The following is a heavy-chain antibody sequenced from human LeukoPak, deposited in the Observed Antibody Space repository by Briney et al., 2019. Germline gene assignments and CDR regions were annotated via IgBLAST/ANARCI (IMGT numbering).Heavy chain of an antibody. V-gene: IGHV4-59*08. CDR1: GGSISSYY. D-gene: IGHD4-17*01. J-gene: IGHJ4*02. CDR2: IYYSGST. CDR3: ARMARVMDYDHFDY. Sequence: MTSETLSLTCTVSGGSISSYYWSWIRQPPGKGLEWIGYIYYSGSTNYNPSLKSRVTISVDTSKNQFYLTLSSVTAAHTAVYYCARMARVMDYDHFDYWGQGTLVTVSS.